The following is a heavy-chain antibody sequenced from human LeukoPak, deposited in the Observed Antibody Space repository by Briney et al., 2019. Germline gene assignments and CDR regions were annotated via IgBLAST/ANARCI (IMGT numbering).Heavy chain of an antibody. CDR1: GLTSGNAW. Sequence: GGSLSLSWETSGLTSGNAWMTWVGQAPGKGLEWVASINHNGNVNYYVDSVKGRFTISRDNAKNSLYLQMSNLRAEDTAVYFCARGGGLDVWGQGATVTVSS. D-gene: IGHD3-16*01. J-gene: IGHJ6*02. CDR2: INHNGNVN. V-gene: IGHV3-7*03. CDR3: ARGGGLDV.